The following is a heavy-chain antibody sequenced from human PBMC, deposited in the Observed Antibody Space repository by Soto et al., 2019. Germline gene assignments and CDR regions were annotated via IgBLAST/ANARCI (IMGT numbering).Heavy chain of an antibody. CDR1: GFTFSSYW. CDR2: IKQDGSEK. Sequence: GGSLRLSCAASGFTFSSYWMSWVRQAPGKGLEWVANIKQDGSEKYYVDSVKGRFTISRDNAKNSLYLQMNSLRAEDTAVYYCARDGGGRSLGMDVWGQGTTVTVSS. V-gene: IGHV3-7*03. D-gene: IGHD3-16*01. CDR3: ARDGGGRSLGMDV. J-gene: IGHJ6*02.